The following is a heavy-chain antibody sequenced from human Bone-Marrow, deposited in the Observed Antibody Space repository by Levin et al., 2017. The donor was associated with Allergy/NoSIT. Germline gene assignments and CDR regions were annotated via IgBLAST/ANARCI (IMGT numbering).Heavy chain of an antibody. V-gene: IGHV1-46*01. CDR2: INPSGGST. J-gene: IGHJ4*02. Sequence: GESLKISCKASGYSFTNYYIHWVRQAPGQGLEWMGIINPSGGSTRYAQKFQGRVTMTRDTSTSTVYMELSSLRSEDTAVYYCARHGAGTHYWGQGTLVTVSS. D-gene: IGHD6-19*01. CDR1: GYSFTNYY. CDR3: ARHGAGTHY.